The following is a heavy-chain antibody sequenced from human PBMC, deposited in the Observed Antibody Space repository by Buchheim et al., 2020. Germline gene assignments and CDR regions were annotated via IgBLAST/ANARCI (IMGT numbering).Heavy chain of an antibody. J-gene: IGHJ4*02. D-gene: IGHD2-15*01. CDR2: IYYSGST. CDR1: GGSISSYY. CDR3: AGSLGYCSGGSCYGERQGFDY. V-gene: IGHV4-59*08. Sequence: QVQLQESGPGLVKPSETLSLTCTVSGGSISSYYWSWIRQPPGKGLEWIGYIYYSGSTNYNPSLKSRVTISVDTSKNTFSLKLSSVTAADTAVYYCAGSLGYCSGGSCYGERQGFDYWGQGTL.